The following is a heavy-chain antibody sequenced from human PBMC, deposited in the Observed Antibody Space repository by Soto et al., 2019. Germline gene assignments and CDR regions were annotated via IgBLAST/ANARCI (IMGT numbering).Heavy chain of an antibody. CDR3: ARDPGYCSSTSCLRYGMDV. D-gene: IGHD2-2*01. V-gene: IGHV1-3*01. Sequence: SVKVSCKASGYTFTSYAMHWVRQAPGQRLEWMGWINAGNGNTKYSQKFQGRVTITRDTSASTAYMELSSLRSEDTAVYYCARDPGYCSSTSCLRYGMDVWGQGTTVSVS. CDR2: INAGNGNT. J-gene: IGHJ6*02. CDR1: GYTFTSYA.